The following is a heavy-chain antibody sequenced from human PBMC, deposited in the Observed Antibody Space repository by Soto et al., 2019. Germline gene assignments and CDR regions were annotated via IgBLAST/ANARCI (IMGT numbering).Heavy chain of an antibody. Sequence: ASVKVSCKASGYTFTGYYMHWVRQAPGQGLEWMGWINPNSGGTNYAQKFQGRVTMTRDTSISTAYMELSRLRSDDTAVYYCTRARRYYDILTGYVSYYYGMDVWGQGTTVTVSS. J-gene: IGHJ6*02. V-gene: IGHV1-2*02. D-gene: IGHD3-9*01. CDR2: INPNSGGT. CDR1: GYTFTGYY. CDR3: TRARRYYDILTGYVSYYYGMDV.